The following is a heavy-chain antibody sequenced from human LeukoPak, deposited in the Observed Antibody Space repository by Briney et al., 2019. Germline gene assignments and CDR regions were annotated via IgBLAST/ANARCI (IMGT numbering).Heavy chain of an antibody. CDR3: AAVGEWLSNAFNT. Sequence: PGRSLRLSCAASGFTFSSYGMHWVRQAPGKGLEWVGRIKSRGDGETRDYAAPVKDRFIISRDDSKNTLYLQMDSLRTGDTAIYYCAAVGEWLSNAFNTWGQGTLVTVSA. J-gene: IGHJ3*02. CDR2: IKSRGDGETR. D-gene: IGHD3-3*01. CDR1: GFTFSSYG. V-gene: IGHV3-15*01.